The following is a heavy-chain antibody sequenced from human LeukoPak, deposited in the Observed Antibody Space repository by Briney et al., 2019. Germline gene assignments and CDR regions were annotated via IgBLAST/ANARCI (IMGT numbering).Heavy chain of an antibody. D-gene: IGHD4-17*01. CDR3: ARYNGDLSFDI. V-gene: IGHV4-30-4*01. CDR1: GGSISSGDYY. Sequence: PSETLSLTCTVSGGSISSGDYYWSWIRQPPGKGLEWIGYIYYSGSTYYNPSLKSRVTISVDTSKDQFSLKLSSVTAADTAVYYCARYNGDLSFDIWGQGTMVTVSS. J-gene: IGHJ3*02. CDR2: IYYSGST.